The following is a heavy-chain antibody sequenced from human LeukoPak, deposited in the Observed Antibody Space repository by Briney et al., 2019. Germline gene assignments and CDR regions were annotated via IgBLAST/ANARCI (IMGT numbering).Heavy chain of an antibody. CDR2: ISSSGST. J-gene: IGHJ4*02. Sequence: SQTLSLTCTVSGDSISSGDYYWSWIRQPAGKGLEWIGRISSSGSTYYNPSLKSRVTISVDTSKNQFSLKLSSVTAADTAVYYCARVESLLAARPTPYFDYWGQGTLVTVSS. V-gene: IGHV4-61*02. CDR3: ARVESLLAARPTPYFDY. D-gene: IGHD6-6*01. CDR1: GDSISSGDYY.